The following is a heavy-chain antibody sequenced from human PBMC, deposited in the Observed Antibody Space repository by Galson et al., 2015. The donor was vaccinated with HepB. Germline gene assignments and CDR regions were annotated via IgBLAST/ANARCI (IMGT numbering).Heavy chain of an antibody. V-gene: IGHV3-21*01. CDR3: AKAVGAIFGWFDP. CDR1: GFTFSDYS. D-gene: IGHD3-3*01. Sequence: SLRLSCAASGFTFSDYSMNWVRQAPGKGLEWVSSISSSSGYIYYADSVKGRFTISRDNAKNSLYLQMNSLRAEDTAVYYCAKAVGAIFGWFDPWGQGTLVTASS. CDR2: ISSSSGYI. J-gene: IGHJ5*02.